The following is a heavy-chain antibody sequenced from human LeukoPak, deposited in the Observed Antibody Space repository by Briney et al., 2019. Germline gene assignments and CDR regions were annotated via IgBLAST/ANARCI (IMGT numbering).Heavy chain of an antibody. D-gene: IGHD6-13*01. CDR2: ISGSGGST. CDR3: AKYRDSSSWYPPFDY. Sequence: GGALRLSRAASGFTLSSYAMSWVRQAPGKGLERVSAISGSGGSTYYADSVKGRFTNSRDNSKNTLYLQMNGLRAEDTAVYYCAKYRDSSSWYPPFDYWGQGTLVTVSS. CDR1: GFTLSSYA. J-gene: IGHJ4*02. V-gene: IGHV3-23*01.